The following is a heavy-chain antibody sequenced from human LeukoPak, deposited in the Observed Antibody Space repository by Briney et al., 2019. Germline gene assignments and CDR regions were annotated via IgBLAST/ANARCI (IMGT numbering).Heavy chain of an antibody. V-gene: IGHV3-48*01. J-gene: IGHJ4*02. CDR2: ISSGSNTI. CDR3: ARRVGATYYFDW. D-gene: IGHD1-26*01. Sequence: RPGGSLRLSCAASEFTFSTYSMNWVRQAPEKGLEWISYISSGSNTIYYADSVKGRFTISRDNAENSLYLQMNSLRAEDTAVYYCARRVGATYYFDWWGQGTLVTVSS. CDR1: EFTFSTYS.